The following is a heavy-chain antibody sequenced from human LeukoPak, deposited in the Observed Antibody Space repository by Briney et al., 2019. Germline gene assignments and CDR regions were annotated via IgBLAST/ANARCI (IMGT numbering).Heavy chain of an antibody. Sequence: PSETLSLTCSVSGASISSYXWXXXRQPPGXXXXXXGYISXSXSTNYNPXLXSRVXXSXATSTNNSSLKLSCVTAADTAVYYCARGKLGMEAFDIWGQGTMVTVSS. CDR1: GASISSYX. CDR3: ARGKLGMEAFDI. J-gene: IGHJ3*02. V-gene: IGHV4-59*01. D-gene: IGHD7-27*01. CDR2: ISXSXST.